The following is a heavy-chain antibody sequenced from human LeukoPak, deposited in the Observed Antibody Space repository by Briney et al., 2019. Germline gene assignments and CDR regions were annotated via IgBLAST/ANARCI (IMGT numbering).Heavy chain of an antibody. D-gene: IGHD2-21*02. CDR1: GFTFSSYA. V-gene: IGHV3-23*01. CDR3: AKRGNVVAAILGSLADAFDL. J-gene: IGHJ3*01. CDR2: ISGSGGST. Sequence: GGSLRLSCAASGFTFSSYAMSWVRQAPGKGLEWVSAISGSGGSTYYADSVKGRFTISRDNSKNTLYLQMNSLRAEDTAVYYWAKRGNVVAAILGSLADAFDLWGQGTMVTVSS.